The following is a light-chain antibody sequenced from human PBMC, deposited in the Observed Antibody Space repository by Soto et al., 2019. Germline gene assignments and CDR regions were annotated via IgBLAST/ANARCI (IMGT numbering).Light chain of an antibody. CDR1: QNILSN. V-gene: IGKV3-20*01. J-gene: IGKJ1*01. Sequence: EIVWTHSPGTLSFSPGERATLSFRASQNILSNLAWYQQKPGQAPRLLIYGASTRATGIPARFSGSGSGTDFTLTISRLEPEDFAVYYCQQYGSSGTFGQGTKVDIK. CDR2: GAS. CDR3: QQYGSSGT.